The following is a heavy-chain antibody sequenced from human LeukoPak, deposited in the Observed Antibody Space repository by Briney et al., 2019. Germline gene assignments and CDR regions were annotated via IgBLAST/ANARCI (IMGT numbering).Heavy chain of an antibody. J-gene: IGHJ6*03. V-gene: IGHV3-7*01. Sequence: GGSLRLSCAASGFTFSNYWMSWVRQPPGKGLEWVANIKQDGSEKYYVDSVKGRFTISRDNAKNSLYLQMNSLRAEDTAVYYCAREGDFWSGLSPGYMDVWGKGTTVTVSS. CDR2: IKQDGSEK. D-gene: IGHD3-3*01. CDR3: AREGDFWSGLSPGYMDV. CDR1: GFTFSNYW.